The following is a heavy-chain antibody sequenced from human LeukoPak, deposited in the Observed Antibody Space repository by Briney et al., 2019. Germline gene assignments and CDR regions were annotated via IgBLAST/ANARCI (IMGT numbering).Heavy chain of an antibody. CDR1: GGSVSSGSYY. CDR3: ARNQNEYYYDSSGYSL. Sequence: SETLSLTCTVSGGSVSSGSYYWSWVRQPPGKGLEWIGYIYYSGSTNYNPSLKSRVTISVDTSKNQFSLKLSSVTAADTAVYYCARNQNEYYYDSSGYSLWGQGTLVTISS. J-gene: IGHJ4*02. D-gene: IGHD3-22*01. CDR2: IYYSGST. V-gene: IGHV4-61*01.